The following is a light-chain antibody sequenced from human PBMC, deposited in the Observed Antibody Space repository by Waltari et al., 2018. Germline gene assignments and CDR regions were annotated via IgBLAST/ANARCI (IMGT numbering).Light chain of an antibody. CDR3: QQYGSSHT. CDR2: GAS. J-gene: IGKJ2*01. CDR1: QSVTSSN. V-gene: IGKV3-20*01. Sequence: EIVLTQSPGTLSLSPGERATLSCRASQSVTSSNLAWYQQKPGQGPRLLIYGASSRATGIPDRFSGSGSGTDFTLTISRLEPEDFAVYYCQQYGSSHTFGQGTKLEIK.